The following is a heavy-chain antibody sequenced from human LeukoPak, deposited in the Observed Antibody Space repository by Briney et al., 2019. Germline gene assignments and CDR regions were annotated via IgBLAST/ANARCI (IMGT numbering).Heavy chain of an antibody. Sequence: GASVKVSCKASGYTFTGYYIHWVRQAPGQGLEWMGWMNPNSGNTGYAQKFQGRVTMTRNTSISTAYMELSSLRSEDTAVYYCATNSGYSYGTHFDYWGQGTLVTVSS. D-gene: IGHD5-18*01. CDR2: MNPNSGNT. J-gene: IGHJ4*02. CDR1: GYTFTGYY. V-gene: IGHV1-8*02. CDR3: ATNSGYSYGTHFDY.